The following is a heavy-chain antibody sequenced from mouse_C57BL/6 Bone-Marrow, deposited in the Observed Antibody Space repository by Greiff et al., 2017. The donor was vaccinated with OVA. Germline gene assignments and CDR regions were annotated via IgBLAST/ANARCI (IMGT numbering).Heavy chain of an antibody. CDR3: ARGSYAMDY. CDR1: GYTFTSYD. V-gene: IGHV1-85*01. Sequence: VQRVESGPELVKPGASVKLSCKASGYTFTSYDINWVKQRPGQGLEWIGWIYPRDGSPKYNEKFKGKATLTVDTSSSTAYMELHSLTSEDSAVYFCARGSYAMDYWGQGTSVTVSS. CDR2: IYPRDGSP. J-gene: IGHJ4*01.